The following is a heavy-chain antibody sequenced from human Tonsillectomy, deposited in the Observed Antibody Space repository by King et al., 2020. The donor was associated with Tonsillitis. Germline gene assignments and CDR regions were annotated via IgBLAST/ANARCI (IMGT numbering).Heavy chain of an antibody. V-gene: IGHV3-21*03. Sequence: VQLVESGGGLVKPGGSLRLSCVASGFTFSDYTMSWVRQAPGKGLEWFSSMSGSTSYIYYAASVKGRFTISRDNGKNSLYLQMNSLRAEDTGVYYCAKDRQGGNYGMDVWGQGTTVTVSS. CDR3: AKDRQGGNYGMDV. CDR2: MSGSTSYI. CDR1: GFTFSDYT. J-gene: IGHJ6*02.